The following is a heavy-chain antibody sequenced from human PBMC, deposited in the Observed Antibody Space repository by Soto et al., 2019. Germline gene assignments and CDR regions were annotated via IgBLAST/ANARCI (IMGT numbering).Heavy chain of an antibody. CDR3: TSTVAAPRSFYSYYGRDV. J-gene: IGHJ6*02. CDR1: GGSISSGDYY. Sequence: QVQMQESGPGLVEPSQTLSLTCTVSGGSISSGDYYWSWIRQPPGKGLEWIGYIYYSESTNYNPSLKSRITISVDTSKNQFSLKLSSVTAADTAVYFCTSTVAAPRSFYSYYGRDVWGQGTTVAVSS. V-gene: IGHV4-30-4*01. CDR2: IYYSEST. D-gene: IGHD6-6*01.